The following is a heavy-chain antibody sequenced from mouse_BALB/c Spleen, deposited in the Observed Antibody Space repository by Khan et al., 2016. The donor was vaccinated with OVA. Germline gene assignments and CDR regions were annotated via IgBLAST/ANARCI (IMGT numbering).Heavy chain of an antibody. CDR2: IDPPNDDS. CDR3: ATVYGNPVAF. J-gene: IGHJ3*01. CDR1: GFNIKDTY. Sequence: EVQLQESGAELVKPGASVELSCSASGFNIKDTYIHWMKQRPEQGLAWIGRIDPPNDDSKYGPKFQAKATLTADTSSNTAYLQLSSLTSEDTAVYYCATVYGNPVAFWGQGSLVSGCA. V-gene: IGHV14-3*02. D-gene: IGHD2-1*01.